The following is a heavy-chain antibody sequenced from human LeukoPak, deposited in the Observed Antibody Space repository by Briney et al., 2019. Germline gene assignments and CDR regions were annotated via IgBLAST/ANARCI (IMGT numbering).Heavy chain of an antibody. CDR3: ARELREHGVFDI. CDR2: IYSDGST. CDR1: GFTFSSYA. V-gene: IGHV3-53*01. D-gene: IGHD1-26*01. Sequence: GGSLRLSCAASGFTFSSYAMGWVRQAPGKGLEWVSEIYSDGSTYYAASVKGRFSISRDNSKNTVYLQMNGLRVEDTAVYYCARELREHGVFDIWGQGTMVTVSS. J-gene: IGHJ3*02.